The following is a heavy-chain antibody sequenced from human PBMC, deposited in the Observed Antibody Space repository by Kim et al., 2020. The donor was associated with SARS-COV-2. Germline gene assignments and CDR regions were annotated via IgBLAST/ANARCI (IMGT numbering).Heavy chain of an antibody. CDR2: ISSSSSYI. V-gene: IGHV3-21*01. Sequence: GGSLRLSCAASGFTFSSYSMNWVRQAPGKGLEWVSSISSSSSYIYYADSVKGRFTISRDNAKNSLYLQMNSLRAEDTAVYYCARGPFWSGYYVRPRAEWGTPIDYWGQGTLVTVSS. J-gene: IGHJ4*02. CDR3: ARGPFWSGYYVRPRAEWGTPIDY. D-gene: IGHD3-3*01. CDR1: GFTFSSYS.